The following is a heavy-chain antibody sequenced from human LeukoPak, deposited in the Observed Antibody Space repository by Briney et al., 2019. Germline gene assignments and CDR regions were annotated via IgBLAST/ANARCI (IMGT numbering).Heavy chain of an antibody. J-gene: IGHJ6*03. D-gene: IGHD6-13*01. V-gene: IGHV5-51*01. CDR1: GYSFTSYW. CDR3: ARLGSSSWSYYYYMDV. CDR2: IYPGDSDT. Sequence: GESLQISCKGSGYSFTSYWIGWVRQLPGKGLEWMGIIYPGDSDTRYSPSFQGQVTISADKSISTAYLQWSSLKASDTAMYYCARLGSSSWSYYYYMDVWGKGTTVTISS.